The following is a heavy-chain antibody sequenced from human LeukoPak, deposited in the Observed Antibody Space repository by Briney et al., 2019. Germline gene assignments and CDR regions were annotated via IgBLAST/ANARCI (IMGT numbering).Heavy chain of an antibody. CDR2: IRKKANSYST. CDR1: GFIFSDHY. J-gene: IGHJ5*02. CDR3: ARAPSAGSWFDP. V-gene: IGHV3-72*01. D-gene: IGHD3-10*01. Sequence: GGSLRLSCAASGFIFSDHYMDWVRQAPGKGLEWVARIRKKANSYSTEYAASVKGGFTISRDDSSNSVFLQMNSLRTEDTAVYFCARAPSAGSWFDPWGQGTLVTVSS.